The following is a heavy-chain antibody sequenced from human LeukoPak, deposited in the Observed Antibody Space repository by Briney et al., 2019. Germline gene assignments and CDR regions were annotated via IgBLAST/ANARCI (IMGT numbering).Heavy chain of an antibody. Sequence: EASVKVSCKVSGYTLTELSMHWVRQAPGKGLEWMGGFDPEDGETIYAQKFQGRVTMTEDTSTDTAYMELSSLRSEDTAVYYCARGSGSYGGVLSFTFDIWGQGTMVTVSS. V-gene: IGHV1-24*01. CDR1: GYTLTELS. CDR2: FDPEDGET. J-gene: IGHJ3*02. CDR3: ARGSGSYGGVLSFTFDI. D-gene: IGHD1-26*01.